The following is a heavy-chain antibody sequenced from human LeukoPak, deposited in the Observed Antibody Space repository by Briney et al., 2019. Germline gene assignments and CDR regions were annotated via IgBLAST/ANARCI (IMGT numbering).Heavy chain of an antibody. V-gene: IGHV3-48*01. J-gene: IGHJ4*02. CDR2: ISSSCGTI. Sequence: PGGPLRLSCAASGFIFNNYNMNWLRQTPPKELEWLSYISSSCGTIYYADSVKGRFTISGDNAKNSLYLQMNSLRAEDTAVYYCARALGYSYGYAVDYWGQGTLVTVSS. CDR3: ARALGYSYGYAVDY. D-gene: IGHD5-18*01. CDR1: GFIFNNYN.